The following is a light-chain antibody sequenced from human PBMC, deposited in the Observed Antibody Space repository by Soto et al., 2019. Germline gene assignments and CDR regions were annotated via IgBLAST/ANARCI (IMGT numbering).Light chain of an antibody. J-gene: IGLJ1*01. CDR2: NNL. CDR1: SSNFGAGYE. CDR3: QSCDSSLRVYV. Sequence: QSALTQPPSVSGAPGQRVTISCTGSSSNFGAGYEVHWYQQVPGAAPTLVIFNNLNRPSGVPERFSGSKSGTSASLVISGLQAEDEADYYCQSCDSSLRVYVFGSGTKVTVL. V-gene: IGLV1-40*01.